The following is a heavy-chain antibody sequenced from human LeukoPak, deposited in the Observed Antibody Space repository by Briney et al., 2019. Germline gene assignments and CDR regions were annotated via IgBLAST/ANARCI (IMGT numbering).Heavy chain of an antibody. D-gene: IGHD6-13*01. J-gene: IGHJ4*02. Sequence: PGGSLRLSCSASGFTFSSYAMHWVRQAPGKGLESVSAISTNGGSTYYADSVRGRFTISRDNSNDTLYLQMSSLRAEDTALYYCAKGRSYSSPDHFDYWGQGTLVTVSS. CDR2: ISTNGGST. CDR1: GFTFSSYA. CDR3: AKGRSYSSPDHFDY. V-gene: IGHV3-64D*09.